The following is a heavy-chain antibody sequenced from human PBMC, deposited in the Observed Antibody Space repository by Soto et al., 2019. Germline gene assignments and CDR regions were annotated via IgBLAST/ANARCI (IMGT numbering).Heavy chain of an antibody. Sequence: EVQLVESGGGLVQPGGSLRLSCVASGFTFSNYWMHWVRQAPGKGLFWVSRINSDVSIIPYADSVKGRFSISRDNATNTLYPQMNTVSAEDTALYCFASTKYGRSAFDIWGQGTMVTVSS. CDR1: GFTFSNYW. CDR2: INSDVSII. V-gene: IGHV3-74*01. D-gene: IGHD2-2*01. J-gene: IGHJ3*02. CDR3: ASTKYGRSAFDI.